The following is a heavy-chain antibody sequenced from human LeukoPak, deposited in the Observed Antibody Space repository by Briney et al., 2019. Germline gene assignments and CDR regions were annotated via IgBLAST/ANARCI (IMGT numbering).Heavy chain of an antibody. Sequence: GASVKVSCKASGYTFTSYYMHWVRQAPGQGLERMGIINPGGGSTSYAQQLQGRVTMTSDMSTSTVYMELSSLRSEDTAVYYCARAPGVVVAVIDYWGQGTLVTVSS. J-gene: IGHJ4*02. CDR2: INPGGGST. D-gene: IGHD2-15*01. CDR3: ARAPGVVVAVIDY. V-gene: IGHV1-46*01. CDR1: GYTFTSYY.